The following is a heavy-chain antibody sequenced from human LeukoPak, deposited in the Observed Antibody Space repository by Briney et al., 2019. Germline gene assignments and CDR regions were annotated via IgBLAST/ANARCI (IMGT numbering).Heavy chain of an antibody. Sequence: PSETLSLTCTVSGGSISSYYWSWVRQSPGKGLEWIGYIQDYVTRYTDNPSLQSRVTISVDTSKNQFSLKVTSVTAADTAVYYCVRSPQLDPWGQGILVTVSS. CDR3: VRSPQLDP. CDR2: IQDYVTRY. V-gene: IGHV4-59*01. J-gene: IGHJ5*02. CDR1: GGSISSYY.